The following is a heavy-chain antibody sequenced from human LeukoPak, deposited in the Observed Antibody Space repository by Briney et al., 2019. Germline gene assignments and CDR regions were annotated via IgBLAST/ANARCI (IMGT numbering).Heavy chain of an antibody. CDR3: ARDSSSWSYCDY. V-gene: IGHV1-69*04. Sequence: ASVKVSCKASGGTFSSYAISWVRQAPGQGLEWMGRIIPILGIANYAQKFQGRVTITADKSTSTAYMELSSLRSEDTAVYYCARDSSSWSYCDYWGQGTLVTVSS. CDR2: IIPILGIA. J-gene: IGHJ4*02. D-gene: IGHD6-13*01. CDR1: GGTFSSYA.